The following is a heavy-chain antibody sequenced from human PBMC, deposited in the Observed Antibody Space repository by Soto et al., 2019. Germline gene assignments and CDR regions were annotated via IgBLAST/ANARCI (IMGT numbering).Heavy chain of an antibody. CDR1: GGSISNNIYF. CDR2: VHYNGNT. V-gene: IGHV4-39*01. CDR3: ARHPTPRFGADYFDY. D-gene: IGHD3-3*01. Sequence: QLLLHESGPGLVKTSETLSLSCTVSGGSISNNIYFWGWIRQPPGKGLEWIATVHYNGNTYYNPYLISRVPISAATSNNQFSLRLNSVTAADTAVYYCARHPTPRFGADYFDYWGQGALVTVSS. J-gene: IGHJ4*02.